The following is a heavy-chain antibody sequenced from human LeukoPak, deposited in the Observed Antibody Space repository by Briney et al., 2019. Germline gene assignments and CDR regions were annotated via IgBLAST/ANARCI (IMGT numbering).Heavy chain of an antibody. J-gene: IGHJ4*02. CDR1: GYTLTELS. CDR2: FDPEDGET. V-gene: IGHV1-24*01. CDR3: ATRTPYGSGSYAVDY. Sequence: VASVKVSCKVSGYTLTELSMHWVRQAPGKGLEWKGGFDPEDGETIYAQKFQGRVTMTEDTSTDTAYMELSSLRSEDTAVYYCATRTPYGSGSYAVDYWGQGTLVTVSS. D-gene: IGHD3-10*01.